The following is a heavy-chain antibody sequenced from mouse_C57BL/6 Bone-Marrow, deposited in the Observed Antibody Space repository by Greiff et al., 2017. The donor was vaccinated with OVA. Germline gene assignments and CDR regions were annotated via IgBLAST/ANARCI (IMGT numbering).Heavy chain of an antibody. CDR2: IDPETGGT. CDR1: GYTFTDYE. D-gene: IGHD1-1*01. J-gene: IGHJ2*01. CDR3: TRPYYYGSSSYYFDY. V-gene: IGHV1-15*01. Sequence: QVQLQQSGAELVRPGASVTLSCKASGYTFTDYEMHWVKQTPVHGLEWIGAIDPETGGTAYNQKFKGKAILTADKSSSTAYMELRSLTSEDSAVYYSTRPYYYGSSSYYFDYWGQGTTLTVSS.